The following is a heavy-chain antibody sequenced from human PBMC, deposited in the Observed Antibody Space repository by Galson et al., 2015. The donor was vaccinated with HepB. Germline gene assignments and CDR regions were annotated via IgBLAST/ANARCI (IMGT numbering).Heavy chain of an antibody. V-gene: IGHV3-21*06. CDR2: ISSSSSHI. CDR1: GFTFSSYS. J-gene: IGHJ4*02. CDR3: ARHRSSGNYMGVDY. D-gene: IGHD1-26*01. Sequence: SLRLSCAASGFTFSSYSMNWVRQAPGKGLEWVSSISSSSSHIYYADSVKGRLTISRDNAKNSLYLQMNSLRAEDTAVYYCARHRSSGNYMGVDYWGQGTLVTVSS.